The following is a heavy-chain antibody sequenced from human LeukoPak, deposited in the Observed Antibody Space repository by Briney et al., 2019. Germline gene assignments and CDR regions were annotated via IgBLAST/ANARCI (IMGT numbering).Heavy chain of an antibody. CDR2: IKGDGSST. D-gene: IGHD6-19*01. Sequence: PGGSLRLSCAASGFTFSSYWMHWVRQVPGKGPVWVARIKGDGSSTNYAASVEGRFTISRDNAKNMLYLQMSSLRAEDTALYYCAKDVLGSGFAGSDYWGQGTLVTVSS. J-gene: IGHJ4*02. CDR3: AKDVLGSGFAGSDY. CDR1: GFTFSSYW. V-gene: IGHV3-74*01.